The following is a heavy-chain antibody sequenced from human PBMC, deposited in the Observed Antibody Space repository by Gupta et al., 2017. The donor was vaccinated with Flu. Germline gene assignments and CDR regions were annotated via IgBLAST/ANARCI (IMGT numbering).Heavy chain of an antibody. Sequence: EVQLLESGGGLVLPGGSLRLSCVASEFTFSDYAMSWVRQAPGKGPEWVSSISVAGTYYADSVKGRFTISRDNSRNTLSLQMDSLQGEDSAMYYCARNAVKVAGSYYFDYWGQGVLVTVSS. V-gene: IGHV3-23*01. J-gene: IGHJ4*02. CDR1: EFTFSDYA. D-gene: IGHD6-19*01. CDR2: SISVAGT. CDR3: ARNAVKVAGSYYFDY.